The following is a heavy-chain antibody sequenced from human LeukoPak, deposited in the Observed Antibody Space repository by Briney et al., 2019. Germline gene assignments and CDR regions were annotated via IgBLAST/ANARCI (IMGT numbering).Heavy chain of an antibody. D-gene: IGHD3-10*01. V-gene: IGHV3-23*01. CDR3: AKDLIWFGELLYYFDY. Sequence: PGGSLRLTCAASGFTFRSYAMSWVREAPGKGLEWVSAISGSGGSTYYADSVKGRFTISRDNSKNTLYLQMNSLRAEDTAVYYCAKDLIWFGELLYYFDYWGQGTLVTVSS. CDR2: ISGSGGST. CDR1: GFTFRSYA. J-gene: IGHJ4*02.